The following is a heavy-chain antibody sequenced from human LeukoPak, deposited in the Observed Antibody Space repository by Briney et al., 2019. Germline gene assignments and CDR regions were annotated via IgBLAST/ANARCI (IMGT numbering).Heavy chain of an antibody. V-gene: IGHV1-46*01. CDR3: ARGPDIVVVVAATPEIDY. J-gene: IGHJ4*02. CDR2: INPSGGST. CDR1: GYTFTSYY. D-gene: IGHD2-15*01. Sequence: ASVKVSCKASGYTFTSYYMHWVRQAPGQGLEWMGIINPSGGSTSYAQKFQGRVTMTRDTSTSTVYMELSSLRSEDTAVYYCARGPDIVVVVAATPEIDYWGQGTLVTVSS.